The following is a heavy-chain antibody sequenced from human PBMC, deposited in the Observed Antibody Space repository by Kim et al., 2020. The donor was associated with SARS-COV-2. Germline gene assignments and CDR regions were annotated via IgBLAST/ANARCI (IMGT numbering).Heavy chain of an antibody. CDR3: AKDTYYYISGDTDY. CDR2: IWYDGSNK. V-gene: IGHV3-30*02. D-gene: IGHD3-22*01. Sequence: GGSLRLSCAASGFTFSSYGMHWVRQAPGKGLEWVAVIWYDGSNKYYADSVKGRFTISRDNSKNTLYLQMNSLRAEDTAMYYCAKDTYYYISGDTDYWGQGTLVTVSS. CDR1: GFTFSSYG. J-gene: IGHJ4*02.